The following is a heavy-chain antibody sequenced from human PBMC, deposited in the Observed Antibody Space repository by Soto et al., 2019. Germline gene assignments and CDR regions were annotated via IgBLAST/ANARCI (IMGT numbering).Heavy chain of an antibody. Sequence: GGSLRLSCAASGFTFSSYSMNWVRQAPGKGLEWVSSISSSSSYIYYADSVKGRFTISRDNAKNSLYLQMNSLRAEDTAVYYCARDPDALMLFDIWGQGTMVTVSS. CDR3: ARDPDALMLFDI. V-gene: IGHV3-21*01. J-gene: IGHJ3*02. CDR1: GFTFSSYS. D-gene: IGHD2-8*01. CDR2: ISSSSSYI.